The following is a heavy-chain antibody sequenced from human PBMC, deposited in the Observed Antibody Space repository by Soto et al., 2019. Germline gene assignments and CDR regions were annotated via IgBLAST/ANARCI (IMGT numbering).Heavy chain of an antibody. J-gene: IGHJ5*02. CDR2: IIPIFGTA. V-gene: IGHV1-69*13. CDR1: GGTFSSYA. D-gene: IGHD5-12*01. CDR3: ARDLGYSGYQPFDP. Sequence: GASVKVSCKASGGTFSSYAISWVRQAPGQGLEWMGGIIPIFGTANYAQKFQGRVTITADESTSTAYMELSSLRSEDTAVYYCARDLGYSGYQPFDPWGQGTLVTVSS.